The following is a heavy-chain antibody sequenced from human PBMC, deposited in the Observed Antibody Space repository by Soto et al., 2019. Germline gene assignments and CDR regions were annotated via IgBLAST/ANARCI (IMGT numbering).Heavy chain of an antibody. CDR3: ARAWLILNYFDY. CDR1: GGSFSGYY. J-gene: IGHJ4*02. D-gene: IGHD3-9*01. V-gene: IGHV4-34*01. CDR2: INHSGSN. Sequence: SETLSLTCAVYGGSFSGYYWSWIRQPPGKGLEWIGEINHSGSNNYNPSLKSRVTITVDTSKNQFFLKLSSVTAADTAVYYCARAWLILNYFDYWGQGTLVTVSS.